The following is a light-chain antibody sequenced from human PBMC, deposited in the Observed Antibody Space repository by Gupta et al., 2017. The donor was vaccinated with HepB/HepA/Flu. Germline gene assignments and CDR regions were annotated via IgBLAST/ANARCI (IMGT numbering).Light chain of an antibody. CDR2: GAS. CDR3: QQYGRSPGT. V-gene: IGKV3-20*01. CDR1: QTVSSNY. Sequence: EIVLTQSPGTLSLSPGERATLSCRASQTVSSNYVAWYQQKPGQAPRLLIFGASNRATGIPDRFSGSGSGTHFSLTITRLEPEDFAVYYCQQYGRSPGTFGQGTKLEIK. J-gene: IGKJ2*01.